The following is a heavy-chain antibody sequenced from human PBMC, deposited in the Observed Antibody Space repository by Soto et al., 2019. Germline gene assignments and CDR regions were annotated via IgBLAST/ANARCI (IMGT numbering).Heavy chain of an antibody. J-gene: IGHJ4*02. V-gene: IGHV1-2*02. CDR1: GYTFTVYY. CDR2: INPKSGGT. Sequence: GASVKVSCKASGYTFTVYYRHWARQAPGQGLEWMGWINPKSGGTMYPQKFQGRVTMTWDTSISTAYMALTRLRSDDTAVYYCARDLAKGGGSAGFDYWGQGTLVTAPQ. D-gene: IGHD1-26*01. CDR3: ARDLAKGGGSAGFDY.